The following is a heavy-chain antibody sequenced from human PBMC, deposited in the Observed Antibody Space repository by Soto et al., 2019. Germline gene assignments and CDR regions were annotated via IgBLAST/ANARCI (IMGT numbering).Heavy chain of an antibody. V-gene: IGHV1-8*01. Sequence: ASVKVSCKASGYTFTSYDINWVRQATGQGLEWMGWMNPNSGNTGYAQKFQGRVTMTRNTSISTAYMELSSLRSEDTAVYYCARGFRKATMVRGVLMRYYYYMDVWGKGTTVTVSS. CDR2: MNPNSGNT. D-gene: IGHD3-10*01. CDR3: ARGFRKATMVRGVLMRYYYYMDV. J-gene: IGHJ6*03. CDR1: GYTFTSYD.